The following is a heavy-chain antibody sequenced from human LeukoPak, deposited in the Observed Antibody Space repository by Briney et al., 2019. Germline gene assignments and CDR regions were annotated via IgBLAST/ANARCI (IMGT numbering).Heavy chain of an antibody. D-gene: IGHD3-3*02. V-gene: IGHV3-48*01. J-gene: IGHJ4*02. CDR3: ARGHIRYYFDY. Sequence: GGSLRLSCAASEFTFSSYNMNWVRQAPGKGLEWVPYISSSSSTIYYADSVKGRFTISRDNAKNSLYLQMNSLRAEDTAVYYCARGHIRYYFDYWGQGTLVTVSS. CDR2: ISSSSSTI. CDR1: EFTFSSYN.